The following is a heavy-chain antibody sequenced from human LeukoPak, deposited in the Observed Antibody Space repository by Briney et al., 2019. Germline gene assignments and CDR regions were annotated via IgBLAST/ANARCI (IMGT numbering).Heavy chain of an antibody. CDR3: ARVQVGRDGYSEVAFDY. CDR2: ISSSGSTI. Sequence: GGSLRLSCAASGFTFSSYEMNWVRQAPGKGLEWVSYISSSGSTIYYADSVKGRFTISRDNAKNSLYLQMNSLRAEDTAVYYCARVQVGRDGYSEVAFDYWGQGTLVTVSS. V-gene: IGHV3-48*03. J-gene: IGHJ4*02. CDR1: GFTFSSYE. D-gene: IGHD5-24*01.